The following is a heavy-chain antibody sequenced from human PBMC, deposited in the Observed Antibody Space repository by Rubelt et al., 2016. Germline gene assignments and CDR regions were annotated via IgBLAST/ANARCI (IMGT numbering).Heavy chain of an antibody. J-gene: IGHJ5*02. CDR3: ARERVAQNWFDP. CDR2: IYYSGFT. Sequence: QVQLQESGPGLVKPSETLSLTCTVSGGSISSYYWSWIRQPPGKGLEWIGSIYYSGFTNYNPSLKRRVTISVDTSKTQVSLKLSSVTGADTAVYYCARERVAQNWFDPWGQGTLVTVSS. V-gene: IGHV4-59*12. CDR1: GGSISSYY. D-gene: IGHD2-15*01.